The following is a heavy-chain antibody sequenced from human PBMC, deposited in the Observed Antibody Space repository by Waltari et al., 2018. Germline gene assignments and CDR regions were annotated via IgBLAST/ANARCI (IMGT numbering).Heavy chain of an antibody. V-gene: IGHV1-2*02. D-gene: IGHD6-6*01. J-gene: IGHJ5*02. CDR2: LNPHNGVT. Sequence: QVQLVQSGAEVKKPGASVQVSCKTSGYTFTGYYIHWVRQAPGQGLEWMGWLNPHNGVTSYAQNFQGRVTMTSDSSISAAYMELSRLRSDDTAVYYCAREDSSSSSDWFDPWGQGTMVTVSS. CDR1: GYTFTGYY. CDR3: AREDSSSSSDWFDP.